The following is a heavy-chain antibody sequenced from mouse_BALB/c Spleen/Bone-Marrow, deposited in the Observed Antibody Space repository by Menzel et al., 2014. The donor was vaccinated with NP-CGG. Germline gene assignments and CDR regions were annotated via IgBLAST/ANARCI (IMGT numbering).Heavy chain of an antibody. CDR1: GYTFTSYW. V-gene: IGHV1S22*01. Sequence: LQQSGSELVRPGASVKLSCKASGYTFTSYWMHWVKQRPGQGLEWIGNIYPGSGSTNYDEKFKSKATLTVDTSSSTAYMKLSSLTSEGSAVYYCARSGCYGSSYGYFDVWGAGTTVTVSS. CDR3: ARSGCYGSSYGYFDV. J-gene: IGHJ1*01. D-gene: IGHD1-1*01. CDR2: IYPGSGST.